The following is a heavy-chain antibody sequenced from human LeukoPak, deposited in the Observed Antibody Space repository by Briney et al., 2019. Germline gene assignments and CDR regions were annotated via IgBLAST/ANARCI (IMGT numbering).Heavy chain of an antibody. CDR2: IGGTGVRT. CDR1: GFTFSSCA. V-gene: IGHV3-23*01. CDR3: AKDRLGGPYFFHY. J-gene: IGHJ4*02. D-gene: IGHD3-16*01. Sequence: GGTLRLSCASSGFTFSSCAMSWVRNAPGKGLELVSTIGGTGVRTYYADSVKGRLTISRDNSKNTLYLQNNSLIAEDTAVYFCAKDRLGGPYFFHYWGQGSLVTVSS.